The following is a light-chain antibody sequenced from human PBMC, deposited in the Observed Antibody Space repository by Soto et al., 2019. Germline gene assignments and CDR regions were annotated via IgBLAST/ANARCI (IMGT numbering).Light chain of an antibody. Sequence: DILMTQSPPSVSASVGDRVTITCRASQNIISXXNWXXXXPGKAPKLLIYGAFSLQSGVPSRFSGSGSGTDFTLTISSLQPEDFATYYCQQSYSAPEFGQGTKVEVK. CDR1: QNIISX. J-gene: IGKJ1*01. CDR2: GAF. CDR3: QQSYSAPE. V-gene: IGKV1-39*01.